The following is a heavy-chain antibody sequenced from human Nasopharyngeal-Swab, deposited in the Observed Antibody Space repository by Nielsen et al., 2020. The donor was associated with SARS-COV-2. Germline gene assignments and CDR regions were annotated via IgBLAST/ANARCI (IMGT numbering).Heavy chain of an antibody. Sequence: GESLKISCAASGFSFDDYGMTWVRQGPGKGLEWVSTINWNGGSRTYADSVKGRFTISRDNAKNSLYLQMHSLRAEDTALHHCARVGHVDTSMSGAFDIWGQGTMVTVSS. D-gene: IGHD5-18*01. CDR3: ARVGHVDTSMSGAFDI. CDR2: INWNGGSR. J-gene: IGHJ3*02. CDR1: GFSFDDYG. V-gene: IGHV3-20*01.